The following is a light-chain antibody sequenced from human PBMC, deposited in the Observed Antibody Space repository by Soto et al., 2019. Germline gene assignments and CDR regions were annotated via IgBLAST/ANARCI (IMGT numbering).Light chain of an antibody. Sequence: DIQMIQSPSTMSASVGDIPTLTRRASQTIDSWSACYQQRPGKPPNLLIYTASTLKSGPQARFSGGGSGTEFTLTISSLQPDDFATYYRPPYKTSWTFGTGTQVDIK. CDR2: TAS. V-gene: IGKV1-5*03. CDR3: PPYKTSWT. J-gene: IGKJ1*01. CDR1: QTIDSW.